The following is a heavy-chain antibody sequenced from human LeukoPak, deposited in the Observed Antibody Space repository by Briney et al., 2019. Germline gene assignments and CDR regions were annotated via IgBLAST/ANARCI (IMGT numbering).Heavy chain of an antibody. CDR3: AKDSGYNYYFDY. CDR2: ISGSGGST. V-gene: IGHV3-23*01. CDR1: GFTFSSYA. J-gene: IGHJ4*02. D-gene: IGHD1-20*01. Sequence: GGSLRLSCAASGFTFSSYAKSWVRQAPGKGLEWVSAISGSGGSTYYADSVKGRFTISRDNSKNTLYLQMNSLRAEDTAVYYCAKDSGYNYYFDYWGQGTLVTVSS.